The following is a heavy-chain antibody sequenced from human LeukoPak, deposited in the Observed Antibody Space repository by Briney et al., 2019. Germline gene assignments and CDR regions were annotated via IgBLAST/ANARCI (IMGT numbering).Heavy chain of an antibody. V-gene: IGHV3-23*01. CDR1: GFTFSYYA. CDR3: ALRGYSYGPYYFDY. D-gene: IGHD5-18*01. Sequence: PGGSLRLSCAASGFTFSYYAMSWVRQAPGKGLEWVSAISGSGGSTYYADSVKGRFTISRDNSKNTLYLQMNSLRAEDTAVYYCALRGYSYGPYYFDYWGQGTLVTVSS. J-gene: IGHJ4*02. CDR2: ISGSGGST.